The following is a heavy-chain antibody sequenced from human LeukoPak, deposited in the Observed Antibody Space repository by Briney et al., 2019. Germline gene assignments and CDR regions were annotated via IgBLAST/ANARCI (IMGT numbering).Heavy chain of an antibody. Sequence: GESLKISCKGSGYSFTSYWMGWVRQMPGKGLEWMGIIDPGDSDTRYSPSFQGQVTISADKSISTAYLQWSSLKASDTAMYYCARRYSGSYSAFDIWGQGTMVTVSS. D-gene: IGHD1-26*01. CDR3: ARRYSGSYSAFDI. V-gene: IGHV5-51*01. J-gene: IGHJ3*02. CDR2: IDPGDSDT. CDR1: GYSFTSYW.